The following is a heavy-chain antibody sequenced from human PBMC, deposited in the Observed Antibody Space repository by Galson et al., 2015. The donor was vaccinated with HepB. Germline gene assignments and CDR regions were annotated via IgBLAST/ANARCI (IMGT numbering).Heavy chain of an antibody. CDR2: IDPSDSYI. V-gene: IGHV5-10-1*01. J-gene: IGHJ4*02. Sequence: QSGAEVKKPGESLRISCKGSGYSFTSYWISWVRQMPGKGLEWKGRIDPSDSYINYSPSFQGHVTISADKSISTAYLQWSSLKASDTAMYYCARGSSGWYYFDYWGQGTLVTVSS. CDR3: ARGSSGWYYFDY. CDR1: GYSFTSYW. D-gene: IGHD6-19*01.